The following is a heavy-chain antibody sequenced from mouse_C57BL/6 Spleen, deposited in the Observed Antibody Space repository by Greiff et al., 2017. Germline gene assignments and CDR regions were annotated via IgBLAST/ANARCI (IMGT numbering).Heavy chain of an antibody. CDR1: GFSFNTYA. J-gene: IGHJ4*01. Sequence: EVQGVESGGGLVQPKGSLKLSCAASGFSFNTYAMNWVRQAPGKGLEWVARIRSKSNNYATYYADSVKDRFTISRDDSESMLYLQMNNLKTEDTAMYYCVRGGNYVGYAMDYWVKEPQSPSPQ. V-gene: IGHV10-1*01. CDR2: IRSKSNNYAT. CDR3: VRGGNYVGYAMDY. D-gene: IGHD2-1*01.